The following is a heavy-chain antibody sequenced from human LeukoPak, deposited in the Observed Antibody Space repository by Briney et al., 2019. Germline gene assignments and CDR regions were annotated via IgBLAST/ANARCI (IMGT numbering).Heavy chain of an antibody. CDR2: IYSSGST. J-gene: IGHJ6*02. V-gene: IGHV4-4*07. CDR1: GGSISSYY. Sequence: SETLSLTCTVSGGSISSYYWNWIRQPAGKGLEWIGRIYSSGSTNYNPSLQSRVTLSLDTSESLFSLKLSSVTAADTAVYYCAREERIAAAGAGYYYYGMNVWGQGTTVTVSS. D-gene: IGHD6-13*01. CDR3: AREERIAAAGAGYYYYGMNV.